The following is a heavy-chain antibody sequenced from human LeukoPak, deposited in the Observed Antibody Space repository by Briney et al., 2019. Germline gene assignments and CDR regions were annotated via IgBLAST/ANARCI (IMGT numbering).Heavy chain of an antibody. V-gene: IGHV3-30*04. D-gene: IGHD3-10*01. J-gene: IGHJ4*02. CDR2: ISYDGSNK. Sequence: PGGSLRLSCAASGFTFSSYAMHWVRQAPGKGLEWVAVISYDGSNKYYADSVKGRFTISRDNSKNTLYLQMNSLRAEDTAVYYCAKDSDYYGSGSYYANFDYWGQGTLVTVSS. CDR3: AKDSDYYGSGSYYANFDY. CDR1: GFTFSSYA.